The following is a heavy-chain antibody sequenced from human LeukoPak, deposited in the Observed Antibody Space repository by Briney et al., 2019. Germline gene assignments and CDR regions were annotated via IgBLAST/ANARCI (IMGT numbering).Heavy chain of an antibody. V-gene: IGHV3-7*03. CDR2: IKQDESEK. D-gene: IGHD1-26*01. J-gene: IGHJ4*02. Sequence: PGGSLRLSCAASGFTFDDYGMSWVRQAPGKGLEWVASIKQDESEKYYVDSVKGRFTTSRANAKSSLYLQMNALRGEDTAVYYCARLVGDVTTWDCWGQGTLVTVSS. CDR3: ARLVGDVTTWDC. CDR1: GFTFDDYG.